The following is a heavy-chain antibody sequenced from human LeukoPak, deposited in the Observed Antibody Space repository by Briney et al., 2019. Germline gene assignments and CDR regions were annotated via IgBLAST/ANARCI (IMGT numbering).Heavy chain of an antibody. CDR2: IYPGDSDT. J-gene: IGHJ4*02. V-gene: IGHV5-51*01. D-gene: IGHD6-13*01. Sequence: GESLKISCKGSGYTFTSYWIGWVRQMPGKGLEWMGIIYPGDSDTRYSPSFQGQVTISADKSISTAYPQWSSLKASDTSMYYCARAYSNSWYQWGQGTLVTVSS. CDR3: ARAYSNSWYQ. CDR1: GYTFTSYW.